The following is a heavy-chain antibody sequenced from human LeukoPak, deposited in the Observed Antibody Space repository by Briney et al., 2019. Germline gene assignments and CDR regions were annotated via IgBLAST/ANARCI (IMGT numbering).Heavy chain of an antibody. Sequence: SETLSLTCTVSGGSVSGYYWSWIRQPPGKGVEYIGYIFYSGTTLYSPSLKGRVTMSIDTSENQFSLKLSSVTAADTAVYYCARHDVVPVIRRGFDFWGQGTLVTVSS. J-gene: IGHJ4*02. V-gene: IGHV4-59*08. CDR2: IFYSGTT. D-gene: IGHD3-10*01. CDR1: GGSVSGYY. CDR3: ARHDVVPVIRRGFDF.